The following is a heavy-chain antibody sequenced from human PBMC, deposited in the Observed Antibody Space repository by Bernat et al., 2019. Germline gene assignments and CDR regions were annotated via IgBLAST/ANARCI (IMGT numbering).Heavy chain of an antibody. J-gene: IGHJ3*02. V-gene: IGHV3-20*04. CDR3: ARDLPSRPGAVDAFDI. D-gene: IGHD6-6*01. CDR2: INWNGGST. Sequence: EVQLVESGGGLVKPGGSLRLSCAASGFTFSNAWMSWVRQAPGKGLEWVSGINWNGGSTGYADSVKGRFTISRDNAKNSLYLQMNSLRAEDTALYYCARDLPSRPGAVDAFDIWGQGTMVTVSS. CDR1: GFTFSNAW.